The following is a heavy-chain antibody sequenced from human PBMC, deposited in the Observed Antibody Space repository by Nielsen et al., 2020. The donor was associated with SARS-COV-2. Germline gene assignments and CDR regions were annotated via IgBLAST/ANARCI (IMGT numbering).Heavy chain of an antibody. J-gene: IGHJ4*02. Sequence: GESLKISCAASGFTFSSYAMHWVRQAPGKGLEWVAVISYDGSNEYYADSVKGRFTISRDNSKNTLYLQMNSLRAEDTAVYYCARAAGSNYKKVPIDYWGQGTLVTVSS. V-gene: IGHV3-30*04. CDR2: ISYDGSNE. CDR3: ARAAGSNYKKVPIDY. D-gene: IGHD4-11*01. CDR1: GFTFSSYA.